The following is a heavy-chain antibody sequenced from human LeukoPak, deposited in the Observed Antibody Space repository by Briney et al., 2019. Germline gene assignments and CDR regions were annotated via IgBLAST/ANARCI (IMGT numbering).Heavy chain of an antibody. V-gene: IGHV4-4*07. J-gene: IGHJ6*02. CDR1: GGSISSYY. Sequence: SETLSLTCTVSGGSISSYYWSWIRPPAGKGLEWIGRIYTSGSTNYNPSLKSRVTMSVDTYKNQFSLKLSSVTAADTAVYYCARDSLTGPDYGMDVWGQGTTVTVSS. CDR3: ARDSLTGPDYGMDV. CDR2: IYTSGST.